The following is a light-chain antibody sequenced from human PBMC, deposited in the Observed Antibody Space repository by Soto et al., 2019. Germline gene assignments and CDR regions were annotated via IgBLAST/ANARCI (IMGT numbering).Light chain of an antibody. CDR2: EVT. J-gene: IGLJ1*01. V-gene: IGLV2-8*01. Sequence: QSVLTQPASASGSPGQSVTISCTGTSSDVGGYDYVSWYQQHPGKAPKLMIYEVTIRPSGVSDRFSGSKSGNTASLTVSGLPAEDEADYYCSSYAGFNRYPFGTGTKVTVL. CDR1: SSDVGGYDY. CDR3: SSYAGFNRYP.